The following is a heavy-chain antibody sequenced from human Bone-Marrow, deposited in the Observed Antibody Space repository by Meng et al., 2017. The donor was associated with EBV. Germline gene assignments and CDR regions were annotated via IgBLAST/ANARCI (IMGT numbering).Heavy chain of an antibody. Sequence: LQHGGEGLLKPSETLPLTCAVYGVSFSGYYWSWIRQPPGKGLEWIGEINHSGSTNYNPSLKSRVTISVDTSKNQFSLKLSSVTAADTAVYYCARGKRWVRNWFDPWGQGTLVTVSS. V-gene: IGHV4-34*01. J-gene: IGHJ5*02. D-gene: IGHD4-23*01. CDR1: GVSFSGYY. CDR3: ARGKRWVRNWFDP. CDR2: INHSGST.